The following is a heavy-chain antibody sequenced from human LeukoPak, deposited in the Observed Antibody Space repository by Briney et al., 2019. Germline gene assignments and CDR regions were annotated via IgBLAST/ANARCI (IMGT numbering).Heavy chain of an antibody. CDR2: IYPGDSDT. D-gene: IGHD4/OR15-4a*01. V-gene: IGHV5-51*01. Sequence: EESLKITCKCSGSSFTSYWIGWVRQRPGKGLESMGIIYPGDSDTRYSPSFQGQVTISADKSISTAYLEWSSLKASDTAMYYCARRGLIPPNYYLYYWVRATQVTVSS. J-gene: IGHJ4*02. CDR1: GSSFTSYW. CDR3: ARRGLIPPNYYLYY.